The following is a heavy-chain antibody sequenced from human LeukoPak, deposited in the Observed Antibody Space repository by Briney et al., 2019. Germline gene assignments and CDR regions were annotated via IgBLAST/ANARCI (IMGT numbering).Heavy chain of an antibody. CDR2: IYYSGGT. CDR1: GDSINRSNYY. J-gene: IGHJ5*02. Sequence: SETLSLTCTVSGDSINRSNYYWDWIRQPPGKGLEWIGSIYYSGGTFYKSSLKSRVTISVDASKNHFSLKMTSLTAADTSVYFCARHGGLVGVVQAFDPWGQGTLVTVSS. V-gene: IGHV4-39*01. CDR3: ARHGGLVGVVQAFDP. D-gene: IGHD4-23*01.